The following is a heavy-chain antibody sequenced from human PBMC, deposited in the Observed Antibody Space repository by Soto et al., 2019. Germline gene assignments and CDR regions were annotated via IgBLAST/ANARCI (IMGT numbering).Heavy chain of an antibody. CDR1: GYTFTNYW. CDR2: IYPGDYDT. J-gene: IGHJ6*02. CDR3: AASIFYYGMDV. Sequence: GESLKISCKGSGYTFTNYWIGWVRQMPGKGPEWMGIIYPGDYDTKYNPSFQGQVTISADKSIPTTYLQWSSLKASDTAIYYCAASIFYYGMDVWGQGTTVTVSS. V-gene: IGHV5-51*01.